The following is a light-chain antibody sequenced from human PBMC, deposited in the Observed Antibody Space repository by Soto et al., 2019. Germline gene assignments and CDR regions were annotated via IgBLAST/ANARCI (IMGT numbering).Light chain of an antibody. V-gene: IGLV2-14*01. CDR3: CSYTSSTTSYA. CDR1: SSDVGDYAY. Sequence: QSALTQPASVSGSPGQSITISCTGSSSDVGDYAYVSWYQQHPDKAPKLMIYEVTNRLSGVSNRFSGSKSGNTASLTISGLQAEDEADYCCCSYTSSTTSYAFGTGTKVTVL. J-gene: IGLJ1*01. CDR2: EVT.